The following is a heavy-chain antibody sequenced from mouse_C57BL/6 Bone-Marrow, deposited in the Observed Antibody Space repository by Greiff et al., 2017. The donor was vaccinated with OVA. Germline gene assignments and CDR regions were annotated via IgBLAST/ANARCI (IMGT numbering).Heavy chain of an antibody. CDR2: IDPSDSYT. Sequence: QVQLKQPGAELVMPGASVKLSCKASGYTFTSYWMHWVKQRPGQGLEWIGEIDPSDSYTNYNQKFKGKSTLTVDKSSSTAYMQLSSLTSEDSAVYYCAREGSSSMDDWGQGTSVTVSS. V-gene: IGHV1-69*01. D-gene: IGHD1-1*01. CDR3: AREGSSSMDD. CDR1: GYTFTSYW. J-gene: IGHJ4*01.